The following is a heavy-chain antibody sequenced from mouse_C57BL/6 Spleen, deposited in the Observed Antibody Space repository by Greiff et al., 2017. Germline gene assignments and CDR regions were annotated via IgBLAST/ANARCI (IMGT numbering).Heavy chain of an antibody. Sequence: EVKLMESGGGLVKPGGSLKLSCAASGFTFSDYGMHWVRQAPEKGLEWVAYISSGSSTIYYADTVKGRFTISRDNAKNTLFLQMTSLRSEDTAMYYCAREDYYGHDYAMDYWGQGTSVTVSS. J-gene: IGHJ4*01. D-gene: IGHD2-2*01. CDR3: AREDYYGHDYAMDY. CDR1: GFTFSDYG. V-gene: IGHV5-17*01. CDR2: ISSGSSTI.